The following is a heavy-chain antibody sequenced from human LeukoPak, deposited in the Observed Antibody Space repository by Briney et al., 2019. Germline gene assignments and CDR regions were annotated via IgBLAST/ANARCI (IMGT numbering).Heavy chain of an antibody. D-gene: IGHD3-22*01. CDR2: ISRSGVAT. CDR1: GFTFSSYS. J-gene: IGHJ4*02. Sequence: GGSLRLSCAASGFTFSSYSMNWVRQAPGKGLEWVSTISRSGVATYYANSVKGRFTISRDNSKNTVYQQMSSLRAEDTAMYYCAKHSHDGSAPYYEVQLDYWGQGTLVTVSS. CDR3: AKHSHDGSAPYYEVQLDY. V-gene: IGHV3-23*01.